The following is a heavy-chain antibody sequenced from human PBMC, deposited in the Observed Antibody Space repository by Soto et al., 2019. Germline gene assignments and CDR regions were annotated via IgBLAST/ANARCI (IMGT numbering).Heavy chain of an antibody. CDR1: GGSISSSRYS. V-gene: IGHV4-39*01. J-gene: IGHJ5*02. Sequence: SETLSLTCTVSGGSISSSRYSWGWIRQPPGKGLEWIGSAYYSGSTYYKPSLKSRVTMSVDTSKNQFSLKLSSVTAADTAVYYCATRQGGSYNWFDPWGQGTLVTVSS. CDR2: AYYSGST. D-gene: IGHD2-15*01. CDR3: ATRQGGSYNWFDP.